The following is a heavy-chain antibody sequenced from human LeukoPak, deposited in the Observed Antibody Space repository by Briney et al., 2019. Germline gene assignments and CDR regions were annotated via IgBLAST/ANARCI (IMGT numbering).Heavy chain of an antibody. J-gene: IGHJ5*02. CDR1: VYSFIGYY. Sequence: ASVKVSCKASVYSFIGYYMHWVRPAPGQGLEWMGWINPRTGATKSAQNFQGRITMTRDTSINTVYMGLSRLTSDDTAIYYCARRPPYYGSGTSNWSDPWGQGTLVIVSS. CDR3: ARRPPYYGSGTSNWSDP. V-gene: IGHV1-2*02. CDR2: INPRTGAT. D-gene: IGHD3-10*01.